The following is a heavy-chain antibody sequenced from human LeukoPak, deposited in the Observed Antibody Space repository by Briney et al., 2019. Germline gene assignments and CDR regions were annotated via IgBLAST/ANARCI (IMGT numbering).Heavy chain of an antibody. CDR3: AKKYSTGLDP. CDR1: GFTFSSSA. V-gene: IGHV3-23*01. CDR2: ISGSGSGGST. Sequence: AGGSLRLSCAASGFTFSSSAMSWVRQAPGKGLEWVSSISGSGSGGSTYYADSVKGRFTISRDNSKNTLYLQMNSPRAEDTAVYYCAKKYSTGLDPWGQGTLVTVSS. J-gene: IGHJ5*02. D-gene: IGHD1-26*01.